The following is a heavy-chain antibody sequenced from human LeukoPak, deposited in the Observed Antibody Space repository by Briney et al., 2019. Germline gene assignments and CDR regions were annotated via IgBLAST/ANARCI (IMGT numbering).Heavy chain of an antibody. J-gene: IGHJ3*02. CDR2: IYHGGDT. CDR1: GGSITSHSW. V-gene: IGHV4-4*02. D-gene: IGHD1-26*01. Sequence: SETLSLTCAVSGGSITSHSWWSWARQPPGKGLEWIGEIYHGGDTNYDPSVKSRVTMSVDKSKNQFSLKLSSVTAADTAVYYCARRRRIVGATPGAFDIWGQGTMVTVSS. CDR3: ARRRRIVGATPGAFDI.